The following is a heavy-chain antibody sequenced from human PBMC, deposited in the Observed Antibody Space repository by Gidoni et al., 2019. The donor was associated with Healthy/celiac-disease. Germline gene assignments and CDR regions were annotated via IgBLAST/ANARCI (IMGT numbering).Heavy chain of an antibody. CDR1: GYTFTGYY. CDR2: INPNSGGT. J-gene: IGHJ5*02. V-gene: IGHV1-2*02. Sequence: QVQLVQSGAEVKKPGASVKVSCKASGYTFTGYYRHWVRQAPGQGLEWMGWINPNSGGTNYAQKFQGRVTMTRDTSISTAYMELSRLRSDDTAVHYGAREENGTAAGQNWFDPWGQGTLVTVS. CDR3: AREENGTAAGQNWFDP. D-gene: IGHD6-13*01.